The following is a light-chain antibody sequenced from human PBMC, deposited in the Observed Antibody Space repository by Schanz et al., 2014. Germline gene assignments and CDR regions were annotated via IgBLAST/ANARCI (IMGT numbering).Light chain of an antibody. J-gene: IGKJ4*01. V-gene: IGKV3-20*01. Sequence: EIVLTQSPGTLSLSPGERATLSCRASQSVSSNYLAWYQQKPGQSPRLLIYGASSRATGIPDRFSGSGSGTDFTLTISRLEPEDFATYYCQQSYSTLLTFGGGTKVEIK. CDR1: QSVSSNY. CDR3: QQSYSTLLT. CDR2: GAS.